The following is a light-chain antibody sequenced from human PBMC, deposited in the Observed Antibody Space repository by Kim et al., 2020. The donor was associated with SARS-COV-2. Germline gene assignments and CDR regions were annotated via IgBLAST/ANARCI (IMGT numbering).Light chain of an antibody. CDR1: SGSIASNY. V-gene: IGLV6-57*02. CDR3: QSYDSSNWV. Sequence: NFMLTQPHSVSESPGKTVTISCTGSSGSIASNYVQWYQQRPGSAPTTVIYEDNQRPSGVPDRFSGSIDSSSNSASLTISGLKTEDEADYYCQSYDSSNWVFGGGTQLIV. CDR2: EDN. J-gene: IGLJ3*02.